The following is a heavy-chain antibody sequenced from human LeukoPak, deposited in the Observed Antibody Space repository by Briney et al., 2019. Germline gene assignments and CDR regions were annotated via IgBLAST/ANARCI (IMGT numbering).Heavy chain of an antibody. CDR1: GFTFSSYS. V-gene: IGHV3-23*01. CDR2: ISGSGGST. Sequence: GGSLRLSCAASGFTFSSYSMNWVRQAPGKGLEWVSAISGSGGSTYYADSVKGRFTISRDNSKNTLYLQMNSLRAEDTAVYYCAKGPGYSGYDVLSEDDYWGQGTLVTVSS. CDR3: AKGPGYSGYDVLSEDDY. J-gene: IGHJ4*02. D-gene: IGHD5-12*01.